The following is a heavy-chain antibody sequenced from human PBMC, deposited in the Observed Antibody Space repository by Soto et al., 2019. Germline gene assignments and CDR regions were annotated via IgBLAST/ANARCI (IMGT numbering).Heavy chain of an antibody. CDR1: GFSLSTSGVG. CDR3: ATLGYSGYDSDYLYYKDV. Sequence: QITLKESGPTLVKPTQTLTLTCTFSGFSLSTSGVGVGWIRQPPGKALEWLALIYWDDDKRYSPSLKSRLTFTKDTSNMQLVLTRTNMDAVDTSIYYCATLGYSGYDSDYLYYKDVWGKVTTVTLSS. J-gene: IGHJ6*03. V-gene: IGHV2-5*02. D-gene: IGHD5-12*01. CDR2: IYWDDDK.